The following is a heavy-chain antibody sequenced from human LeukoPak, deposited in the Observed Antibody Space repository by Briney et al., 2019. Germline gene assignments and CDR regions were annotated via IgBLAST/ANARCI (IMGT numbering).Heavy chain of an antibody. D-gene: IGHD2-15*01. CDR2: IYYSGST. Sequence: SETLSLTCTVSGGSISSGGYYWSWIRQHPGKGLEWIGYIYYSGSTYYNPSLKSRVTISVDTSKSQFSLKLSSVTAADTAVYYCGRDALVGYFSYYYMDVWGKGTTVTVSS. V-gene: IGHV4-31*03. CDR1: GGSISSGGYY. J-gene: IGHJ6*03. CDR3: GRDALVGYFSYYYMDV.